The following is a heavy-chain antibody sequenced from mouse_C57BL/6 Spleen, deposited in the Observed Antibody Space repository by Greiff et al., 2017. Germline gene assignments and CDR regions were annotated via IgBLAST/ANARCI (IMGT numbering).Heavy chain of an antibody. CDR2: IYPGSGST. CDR3: ARSRGKGNWVAY. V-gene: IGHV1-55*01. J-gene: IGHJ3*01. CDR1: GYTFTSYW. Sequence: VKLMESGAELVKPGASVKMSCKASGYTFTSYWITWVKQRPGQGLEWIGDIYPGSGSTNYNEKFKSKATLTVDTSSSTAYMQLSSLTSEDSAVYYCARSRGKGNWVAYWGQGTLVTVSA.